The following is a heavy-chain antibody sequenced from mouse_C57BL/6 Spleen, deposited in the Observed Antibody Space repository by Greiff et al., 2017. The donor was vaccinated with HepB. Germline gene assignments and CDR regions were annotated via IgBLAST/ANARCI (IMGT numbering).Heavy chain of an antibody. CDR3: ARSRTGPWYFDV. Sequence: VQLQQSGPELVKPGASVKISCKASGYSFTGYYMNWVKQSPEKSLEWIGEINPSTGGTTYNQKFKAKATLTVDKSSSTAYMQLKSLTSEDSAVYYCARSRTGPWYFDVWGTGTTVTVSS. CDR1: GYSFTGYY. CDR2: INPSTGGT. V-gene: IGHV1-42*01. J-gene: IGHJ1*03. D-gene: IGHD4-1*01.